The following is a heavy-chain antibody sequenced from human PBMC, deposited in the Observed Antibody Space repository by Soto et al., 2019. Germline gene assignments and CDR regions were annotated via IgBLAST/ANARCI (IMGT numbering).Heavy chain of an antibody. CDR1: GLTFSSYG. J-gene: IGHJ6*02. D-gene: IGHD3-22*01. CDR2: ISYDGINK. V-gene: IGHV3-30*18. Sequence: GGSLRLSCAASGLTFSSYGIHWVRQASCKGLQWVAVISYDGINKYYAASVKGRFTISRDNSKNTLYLQMNSLRAEDTAVYYCAKDHGSLMIVVVGGYYYGMDVWGQGTTVTVSS. CDR3: AKDHGSLMIVVVGGYYYGMDV.